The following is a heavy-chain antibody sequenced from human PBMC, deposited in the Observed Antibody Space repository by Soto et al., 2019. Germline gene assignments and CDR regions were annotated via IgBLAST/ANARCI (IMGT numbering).Heavy chain of an antibody. V-gene: IGHV4-59*08. J-gene: IGHJ5*02. Sequence: PSETLSLTCTVSGGSISSYYWSWIRQPPGKGLEWIGYIYYSGSTNYNPSLKSRVTISVDTSKNQFSLKLSSVTAADTAVYYCARRQDCSGGSCYPNFLRGNWFDPWGQGTLVTVSS. CDR1: GGSISSYY. CDR3: ARRQDCSGGSCYPNFLRGNWFDP. CDR2: IYYSGST. D-gene: IGHD2-15*01.